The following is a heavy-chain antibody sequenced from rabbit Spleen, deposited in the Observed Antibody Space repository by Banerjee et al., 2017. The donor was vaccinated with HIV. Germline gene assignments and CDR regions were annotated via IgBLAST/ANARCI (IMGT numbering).Heavy chain of an antibody. Sequence: QEQVVESGGGLVQPEGSLTLTCTASGFSLSASDFIYWVRQAPGKGLEWIACINAATAKPVYATWAKGRFTISRTSSTTVTLQMTRLTAADTATYFCARDLSFFIGWNFHLWAPVSLVTVS. D-gene: IGHD7-1*01. V-gene: IGHV1S45*01. CDR1: GFSLSASDF. J-gene: IGHJ4*01. CDR3: ARDLSFFIGWNFHL. CDR2: INAATAKP.